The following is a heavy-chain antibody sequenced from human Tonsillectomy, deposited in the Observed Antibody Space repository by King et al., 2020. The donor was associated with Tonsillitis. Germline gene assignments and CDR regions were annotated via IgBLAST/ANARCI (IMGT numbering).Heavy chain of an antibody. Sequence: VQLVESGGGLVQPGGSLRLSCAASGFTFSSYEMNWVRQAPGKGLEWVSYISSSGSTIYYADSVKGRFTISRDNAKNSLYLQMNSLRAEDTAVYDCASYENYYTSSGYITPSDYGRQGTRVTVSS. J-gene: IGHJ4*02. CDR2: ISSSGSTI. CDR1: GFTFSSYE. CDR3: ASYENYYTSSGYITPSDY. V-gene: IGHV3-48*03. D-gene: IGHD3-22*01.